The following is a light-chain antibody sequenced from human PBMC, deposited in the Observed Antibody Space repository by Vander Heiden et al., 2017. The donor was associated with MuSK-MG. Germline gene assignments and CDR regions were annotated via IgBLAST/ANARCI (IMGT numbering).Light chain of an antibody. CDR1: QSSSSY. V-gene: IGKV1-39*01. Sequence: DMQMTRSPSSLPASVGDRVTITCRASQSSSSYLNWYQQKPGKAPKLLIYAASSLQSGVPSRFSGSGSGTDFTLTISSLQPEDFATYYCQQSYSTPMYTFGQGTKLEIK. CDR2: AAS. CDR3: QQSYSTPMYT. J-gene: IGKJ2*01.